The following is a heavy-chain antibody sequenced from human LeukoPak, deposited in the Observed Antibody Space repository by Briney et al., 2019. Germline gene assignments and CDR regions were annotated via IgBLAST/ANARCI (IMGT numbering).Heavy chain of an antibody. J-gene: IGHJ4*02. CDR1: GFTFSNAW. D-gene: IGHD6-13*01. Sequence: GGSLRLSCAASGFTFSNAWMSWVRQAPGKGLEWVGRIKSKTDGGTTDYAAPVKGRFTISRDDSKNTLYLQMNSLKTEDTAVYYCTTMYPPSSSWYWYYFDYWGQGTLVTVSS. V-gene: IGHV3-15*01. CDR3: TTMYPPSSSWYWYYFDY. CDR2: IKSKTDGGTT.